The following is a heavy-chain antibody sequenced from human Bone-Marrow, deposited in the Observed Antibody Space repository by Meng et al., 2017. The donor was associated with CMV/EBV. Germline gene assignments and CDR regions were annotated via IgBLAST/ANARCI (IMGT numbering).Heavy chain of an antibody. J-gene: IGHJ6*02. CDR3: ARTRIEVEPDGRKIKYYNYGMDV. CDR1: GYIFTSYD. CDR2: VSVYKGDT. Sequence: ASVKVSCKASGYIFTSYDINWGRQAPGQGLEWVGWVSVYKGDTKYAEKVEGRVTLTADTSASTAYLELRSLRFDDTAVYYCARTRIEVEPDGRKIKYYNYGMDVWGQGTTVTVSS. V-gene: IGHV1-18*01. D-gene: IGHD2-2*01.